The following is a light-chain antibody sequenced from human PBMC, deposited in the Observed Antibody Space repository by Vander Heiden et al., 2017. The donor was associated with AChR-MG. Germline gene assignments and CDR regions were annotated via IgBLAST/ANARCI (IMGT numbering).Light chain of an antibody. CDR1: QSISSY. Sequence: DIEMTQPPSSLSASVGDRVTLACRASQSISSYLNWYQQKPGQAPKLLIYAASSLHSGVPSRFSGSGSGTDFTLTISSLQPEDFATYYCQQSNSTLFTFGPGTKVDIK. V-gene: IGKV1-39*01. J-gene: IGKJ3*01. CDR3: QQSNSTLFT. CDR2: AAS.